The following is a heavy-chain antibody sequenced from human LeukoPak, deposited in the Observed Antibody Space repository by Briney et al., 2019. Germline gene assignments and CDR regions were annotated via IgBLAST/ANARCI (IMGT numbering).Heavy chain of an antibody. Sequence: GGSLRLSGAASGFTFSSYGMHWVRQAPGKGLEWVAFIRHDGSNKYYADSVKGRFTISRDNSKNTLYLQMNSLRAGDTAVYYCAKGSNLVVITRDHYMAVWGKGTTVTISS. V-gene: IGHV3-30*02. D-gene: IGHD3-22*01. CDR3: AKGSNLVVITRDHYMAV. CDR1: GFTFSSYG. CDR2: IRHDGSNK. J-gene: IGHJ6*03.